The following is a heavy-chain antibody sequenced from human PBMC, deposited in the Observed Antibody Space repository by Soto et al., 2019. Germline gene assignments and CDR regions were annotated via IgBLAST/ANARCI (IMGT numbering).Heavy chain of an antibody. Sequence: VGSLRLSCAVSGLTFSIYGMSWVRQAPGKGLEWVSTISGSGSNAYYADSVKGRFSISRDNSKNTLYLQMNSLRAEDTAVYYCAKMVGSSPLEYWGQGTLVTVSS. CDR2: ISGSGSNA. V-gene: IGHV3-23*01. CDR3: AKMVGSSPLEY. CDR1: GLTFSIYG. J-gene: IGHJ4*02. D-gene: IGHD1-26*01.